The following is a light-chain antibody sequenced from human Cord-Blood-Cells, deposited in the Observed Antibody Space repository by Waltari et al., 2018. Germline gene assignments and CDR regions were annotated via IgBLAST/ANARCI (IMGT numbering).Light chain of an antibody. CDR1: QSVLYSSNNKNY. CDR3: QQYYSTPWT. J-gene: IGKJ1*01. Sequence: DIVMTQSPDSLAVSLGERATINCKSSQSVLYSSNNKNYLAWYQQKPGQPPKLLIYWASTRESGFPDRFIGSGSGTDFTLTISSLQAEDVAFYYCQQYYSTPWTFGQGTKVEIK. CDR2: WAS. V-gene: IGKV4-1*01.